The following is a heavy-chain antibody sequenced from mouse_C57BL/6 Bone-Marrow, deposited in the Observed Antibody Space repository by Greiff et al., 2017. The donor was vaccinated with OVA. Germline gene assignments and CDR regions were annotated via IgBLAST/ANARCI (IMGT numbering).Heavy chain of an antibody. Sequence: VQLQESGPELVKPGASVKISCKASGYAFSSSWMNWVKQRPGKGLEWIGRIYPGDGDTNYNGKFKGKATLTADKSSSTAYMQLSSLTSEDSAVYVCAVYDYNWYFDVWGTGTTVTVSS. J-gene: IGHJ1*03. D-gene: IGHD2-4*01. CDR1: GYAFSSSW. CDR2: IYPGDGDT. CDR3: AVYDYNWYFDV. V-gene: IGHV1-82*01.